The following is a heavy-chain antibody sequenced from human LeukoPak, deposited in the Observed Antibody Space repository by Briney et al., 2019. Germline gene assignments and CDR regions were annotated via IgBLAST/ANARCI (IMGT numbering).Heavy chain of an antibody. J-gene: IGHJ5*02. Sequence: ASVKVSCKASGYTFTGYYMHWVRQAPGQGLEWMGWINPNSGGTNYAQKFQGRVTMTRDTSISTAYMELSRQRSDDTAVYYCARGSRVGYQLLYERVNEGNWFDPWGQGTLVTVSS. D-gene: IGHD2-2*02. V-gene: IGHV1-2*02. CDR3: ARGSRVGYQLLYERVNEGNWFDP. CDR1: GYTFTGYY. CDR2: INPNSGGT.